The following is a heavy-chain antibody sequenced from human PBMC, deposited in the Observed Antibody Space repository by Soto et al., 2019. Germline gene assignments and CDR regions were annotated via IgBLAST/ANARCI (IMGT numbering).Heavy chain of an antibody. CDR3: AKDSGRILSRLYFDY. J-gene: IGHJ4*02. D-gene: IGHD3-10*01. CDR1: GFTFSSYG. Sequence: PGGSLRLSCAASGFTFSSYGMHWVRQAPGKGLEWVAVISYDGSNKYYADSVKGRFTISRDNSKNTLYLQMNSLRAEDTAVYYCAKDSGRILSRLYFDYWGQGTLVTVPQ. CDR2: ISYDGSNK. V-gene: IGHV3-30*18.